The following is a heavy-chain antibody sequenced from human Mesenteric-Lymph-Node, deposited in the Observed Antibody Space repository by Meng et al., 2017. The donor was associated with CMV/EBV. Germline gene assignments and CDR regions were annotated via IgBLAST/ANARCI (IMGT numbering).Heavy chain of an antibody. D-gene: IGHD6-19*01. CDR2: ISWDSGSI. Sequence: GGSLRLSCAASGFTFDDYAMHWVRQAPGKGLEWVSGISWDSGSIGYADSVKGRLTISRDNAKNSLYLQMNSLRAEDTAFYYCVKDPSSGWYQGYFDYWGQGTLVTVSS. CDR1: GFTFDDYA. J-gene: IGHJ4*02. CDR3: VKDPSSGWYQGYFDY. V-gene: IGHV3-9*01.